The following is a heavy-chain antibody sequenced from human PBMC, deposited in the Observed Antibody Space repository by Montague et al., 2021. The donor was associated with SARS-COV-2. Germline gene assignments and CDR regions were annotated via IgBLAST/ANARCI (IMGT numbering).Heavy chain of an antibody. V-gene: IGHV3-23*01. CDR2: ISGFGGGT. J-gene: IGHJ5*02. CDR3: AKSFSGTRNWFDI. D-gene: IGHD1-14*01. CDR1: GFIFTNYG. Sequence: SLRLSCAASGFIFTNYGMNWVRRAPGKGLESVAGISGFGGGTYYSDSVKGRFTISRATSNSTLFLQMDGLRAEDTAIYYCAKSFSGTRNWFDIWGQGTLVTVSP.